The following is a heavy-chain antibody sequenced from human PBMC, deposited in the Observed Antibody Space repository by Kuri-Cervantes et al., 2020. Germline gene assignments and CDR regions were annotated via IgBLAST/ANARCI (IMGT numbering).Heavy chain of an antibody. CDR3: ARDRYQLLLTPKGAWFDP. CDR1: GFTFSSYG. D-gene: IGHD2-2*01. V-gene: IGHV3-30*03. J-gene: IGHJ5*02. CDR2: ISYDGSNK. Sequence: GGSLRLCCAASGFTFSSYGMHWVRQAPGKGLEWVAVISYDGSNKYYADSVKGRFTISRDNSKNTLYLQMNSLRAEDTAVYYCARDRYQLLLTPKGAWFDPWGQGTLVTVSS.